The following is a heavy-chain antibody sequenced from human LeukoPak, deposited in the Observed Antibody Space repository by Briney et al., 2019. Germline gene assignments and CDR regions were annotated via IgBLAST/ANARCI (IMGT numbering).Heavy chain of an antibody. CDR3: ARRGGDNGWGAFDV. CDR1: GFTFSNAW. V-gene: IGHV3-23*01. CDR2: ISGSAGDT. J-gene: IGHJ3*01. D-gene: IGHD4-23*01. Sequence: GGSLRLSCAASGFTFSNAWMSWVRQAPGKGLEWVSTISGSAGDTVYADSVKGRFTISRDGSRMISLQMNFLRGEDTAVYYCARRGGDNGWGAFDVWGQGSMVTVSS.